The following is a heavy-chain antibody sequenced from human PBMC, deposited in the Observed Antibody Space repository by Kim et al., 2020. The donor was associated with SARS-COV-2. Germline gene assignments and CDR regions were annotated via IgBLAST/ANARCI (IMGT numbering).Heavy chain of an antibody. CDR3: ARAPRLYYYDSSGLDPIFDY. J-gene: IGHJ4*02. CDR1: GGSISSGGYY. Sequence: SETLSLTCTVSGGSISSGGYYWSWIRQHPGKGLEWIGYIYYSGSTYYNPSLKSRVTISVDTSKNQFSLKLSSVTAADTAVYYCARAPRLYYYDSSGLDPIFDYWGQGTLVTVSS. CDR2: IYYSGST. V-gene: IGHV4-31*03. D-gene: IGHD3-22*01.